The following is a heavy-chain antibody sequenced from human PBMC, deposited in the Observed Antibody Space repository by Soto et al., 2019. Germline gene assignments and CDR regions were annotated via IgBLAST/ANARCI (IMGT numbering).Heavy chain of an antibody. CDR3: ARENYNDRSATISFDY. Sequence: GASVKVSCKASGYIFTNYAMHWVRQAPGQRLEWMGWINAGNGNTKYSQKFQGRVTITRDTSASTAYMELSSLRSEDTAVYYCARENYNDRSATISFDYWGQGTLVTVSS. V-gene: IGHV1-3*01. CDR1: GYIFTNYA. J-gene: IGHJ4*02. D-gene: IGHD3-22*01. CDR2: INAGNGNT.